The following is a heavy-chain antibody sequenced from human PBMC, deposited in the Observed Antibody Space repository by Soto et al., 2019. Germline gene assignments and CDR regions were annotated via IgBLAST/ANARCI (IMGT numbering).Heavy chain of an antibody. V-gene: IGHV3-33*06. Sequence: QVQLVESGGGVVQPGRSLRLSCVASGFTFSVYGMHWVRQAPGKGLEWVAGTWYDGSDKYYADSVQGRFTISRDNPKSALYLQMNSLKAGDTALYYCAKDRSISFDALDFWGQGTMVTVSS. CDR2: TWYDGSDK. J-gene: IGHJ3*01. D-gene: IGHD6-13*01. CDR3: AKDRSISFDALDF. CDR1: GFTFSVYG.